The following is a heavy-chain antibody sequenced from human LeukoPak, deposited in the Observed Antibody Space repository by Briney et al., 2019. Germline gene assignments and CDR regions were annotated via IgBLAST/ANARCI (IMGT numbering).Heavy chain of an antibody. CDR1: GCTFTGYY. V-gene: IGHV1-2*02. J-gene: IGHJ5*02. CDR3: AREVAAAGTGWFDP. CDR2: INPNSGGT. Sequence: ASVKVSCKASGCTFTGYYMHWVRQAPGQGLEWMGWINPNSGGTNYAQKFQGRVTMTRDTSISTAYMELSRLRSDDTAAYYCAREVAAAGTGWFDPWGQGTLVTVSS. D-gene: IGHD6-13*01.